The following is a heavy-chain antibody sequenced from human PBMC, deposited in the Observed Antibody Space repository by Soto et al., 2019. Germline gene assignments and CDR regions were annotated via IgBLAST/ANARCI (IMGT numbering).Heavy chain of an antibody. D-gene: IGHD4-17*01. CDR1: EFTLITYA. V-gene: IGHV3-23*01. J-gene: IGHJ1*01. CDR2: ISGSAGIT. Sequence: EVQVLESGGGLVQPGGSLSLSCAASEFTLITYAMTWVRQAPGKGLEWVSSISGSAGITYYTDSVKGRFTISRDNAKSTLYLPKNSLQAEDTAVYYLARRRDDFGDYFQHWGQGTLVTVSS. CDR3: ARRRDDFGDYFQH.